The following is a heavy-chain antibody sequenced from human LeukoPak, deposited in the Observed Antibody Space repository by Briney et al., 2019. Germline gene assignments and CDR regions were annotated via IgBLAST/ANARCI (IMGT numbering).Heavy chain of an antibody. D-gene: IGHD1-14*01. CDR3: ARLITDDAFDI. J-gene: IGHJ3*02. CDR1: GYTFTGHY. CDR2: INPTSGDT. Sequence: ASVKVSCKASGYTFTGHYMHWVRQAPGQGLEWMGWINPTSGDTYSAQKFQGRVTMTTDTSISTAYMELSRLSSDDTAVYYCARLITDDAFDIWGQGTMVTVSS. V-gene: IGHV1-2*02.